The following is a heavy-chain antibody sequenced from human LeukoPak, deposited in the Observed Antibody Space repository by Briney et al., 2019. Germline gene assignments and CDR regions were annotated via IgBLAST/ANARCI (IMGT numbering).Heavy chain of an antibody. D-gene: IGHD5-18*01. V-gene: IGHV4-39*01. J-gene: IGHJ4*02. Sequence: SETLSLTCIVSGGSITTTTYYWGWIRQPPGKGLEWIGSIDYTGRTFHNPSLKSRVSISVDTPKNQFSLGLSSVTAADTAMYYCARPGETDTPMGNFASWGQGTLVTVSS. CDR1: GGSITTTTYY. CDR3: ARPGETDTPMGNFAS. CDR2: IDYTGRT.